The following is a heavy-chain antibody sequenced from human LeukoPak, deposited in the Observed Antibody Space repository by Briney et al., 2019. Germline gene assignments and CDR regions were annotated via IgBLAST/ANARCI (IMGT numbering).Heavy chain of an antibody. D-gene: IGHD5-18*01. CDR3: TRSWIQLWAPDFDH. CDR1: GYTFSGHY. J-gene: IGHJ4*02. Sequence: ASVKVSCKASGYTFSGHYLHWVRQAPGQGLEWMGRINPNSGGTKYAQKFQNRVTMTSDTSVSTAYMELNGLRSDDTAIYYCTRSWIQLWAPDFDHWGQGTLVTVSS. V-gene: IGHV1-2*06. CDR2: INPNSGGT.